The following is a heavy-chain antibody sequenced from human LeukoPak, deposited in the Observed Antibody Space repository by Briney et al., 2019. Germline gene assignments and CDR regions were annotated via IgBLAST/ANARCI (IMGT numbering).Heavy chain of an antibody. Sequence: GSLRLSCAASGFTFSNYWIHWVRQAPGKGLVWVSRINSDGRSTNYADSVKGRFTISRDNAKNTLYLQMNSLRAEDTAVYYCARGADSGYSSDNWGQGTLVSVSS. CDR1: GFTFSNYW. D-gene: IGHD3-9*01. J-gene: IGHJ4*02. CDR2: INSDGRST. CDR3: ARGADSGYSSDN. V-gene: IGHV3-74*01.